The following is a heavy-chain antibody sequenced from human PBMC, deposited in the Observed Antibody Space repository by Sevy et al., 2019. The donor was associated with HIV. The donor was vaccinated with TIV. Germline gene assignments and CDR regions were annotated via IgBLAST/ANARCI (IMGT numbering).Heavy chain of an antibody. CDR3: ARGENDDEFFHY. CDR1: GFIFSNFA. Sequence: GGSLRLSCTVSGFIFSNFAMHWVRQAPGKGLEWVAVTSYDGSHKYYADSVKGRFTVSRDTSRNLLSLEMSSLTRDDTAVYYCARGENDDEFFHYWGQGTLVTVSS. CDR2: TSYDGSHK. V-gene: IGHV3-30*04. D-gene: IGHD1-26*01. J-gene: IGHJ1*01.